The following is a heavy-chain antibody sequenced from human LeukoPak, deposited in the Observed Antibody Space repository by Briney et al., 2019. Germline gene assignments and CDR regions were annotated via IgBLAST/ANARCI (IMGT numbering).Heavy chain of an antibody. CDR2: IRSKANSYAT. Sequence: GGSLRLSCAAAGFTFSGSAMHWVRQASGKGLEWVGRIRSKANSYATAYAASVKGRFTISRDDSKNTAYLQMNSLKTEDTAGYYCTRLYRSSSTDYWGQGTLVTVSS. D-gene: IGHD6-13*01. J-gene: IGHJ4*02. V-gene: IGHV3-73*01. CDR3: TRLYRSSSTDY. CDR1: GFTFSGSA.